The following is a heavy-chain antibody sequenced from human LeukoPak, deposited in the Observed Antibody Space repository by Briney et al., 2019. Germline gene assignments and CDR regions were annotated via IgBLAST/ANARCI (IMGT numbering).Heavy chain of an antibody. CDR3: AKPIRRIAVAGTNY. J-gene: IGHJ4*02. CDR1: GFTFSSYG. D-gene: IGHD6-19*01. CDR2: ISGSGGST. V-gene: IGHV3-23*01. Sequence: PGGSLRLSCAASGFTFSSYGMSWVRQAPGKGLEWVSAISGSGGSTYYADSVKGRFTISRDNSKNTLYLQMNSLRAEDTAVYYCAKPIRRIAVAGTNYWGQGILVTVSS.